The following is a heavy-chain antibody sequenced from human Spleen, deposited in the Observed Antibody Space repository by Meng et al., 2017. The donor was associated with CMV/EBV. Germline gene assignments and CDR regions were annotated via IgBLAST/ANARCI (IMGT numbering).Heavy chain of an antibody. V-gene: IGHV3-48*04. CDR2: ISASGSAK. CDR1: GFTFSSYT. D-gene: IGHD1-26*01. Sequence: GESLKISCAASGFTFSSYTMNWVRQAPGKGLEWVSYISASGSAKHYAASLRGRFTISRDNAKNSLYLQMNSLRAEDTAVYYCARAIFFGIVGATPPPFDYWGQGTLVTVSS. J-gene: IGHJ4*02. CDR3: ARAIFFGIVGATPPPFDY.